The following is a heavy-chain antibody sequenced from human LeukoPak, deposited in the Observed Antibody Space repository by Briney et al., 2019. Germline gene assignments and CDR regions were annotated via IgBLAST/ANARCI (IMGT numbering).Heavy chain of an antibody. J-gene: IGHJ5*02. CDR3: ARLSPPIASFCSGGTCYSGGFDP. CDR2: IATYNGNT. V-gene: IGHV1-18*01. CDR1: GYTFTSYG. Sequence: ASVKVSCKASGYTFTSYGITWVRQAPGQGLEWMGWIATYNGNTYYAQNFQGRVTMTADTSTSTAYMEVRSLRSDDTAVYYCARLSPPIASFCSGGTCYSGGFDPWGQGTLVTVSS. D-gene: IGHD2-15*01.